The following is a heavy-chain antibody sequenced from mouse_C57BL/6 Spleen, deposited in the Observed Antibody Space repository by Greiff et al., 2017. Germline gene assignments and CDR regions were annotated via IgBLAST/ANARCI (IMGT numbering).Heavy chain of an antibody. D-gene: IGHD1-1*01. Sequence: VQLQQSGAELVRPGASVTLSCKASGYTFTDYEMHWVKQTPVHGLEWIGAIDPETGGTAYNQKFKGKAILTADKSSSTAYMELRSLTSEDSAVYYCTRSGLLPAYYFGGWGQGTTLTVSS. V-gene: IGHV1-15*01. CDR1: GYTFTDYE. CDR3: TRSGLLPAYYFGG. J-gene: IGHJ2*01. CDR2: IDPETGGT.